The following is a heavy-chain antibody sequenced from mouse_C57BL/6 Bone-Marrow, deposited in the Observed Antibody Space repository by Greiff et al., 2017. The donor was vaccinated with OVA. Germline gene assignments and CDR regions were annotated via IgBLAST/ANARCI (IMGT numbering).Heavy chain of an antibody. J-gene: IGHJ3*01. V-gene: IGHV1-81*01. CDR1: GYTFTSYG. CDR3: ARSDGYYVFAY. Sequence: VQLQQSGAELARPGASVKLSCKASGYTFTSYGISWVKQRTGQGLEWIGEIYPRSGNTYYNEKFQGKATLTADKSSSTAYMELRSLTSEDSAVYFCARSDGYYVFAYWGQGTLVTVSA. D-gene: IGHD2-3*01. CDR2: IYPRSGNT.